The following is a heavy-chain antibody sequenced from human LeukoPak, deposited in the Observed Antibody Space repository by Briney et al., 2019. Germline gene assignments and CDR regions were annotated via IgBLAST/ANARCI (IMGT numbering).Heavy chain of an antibody. V-gene: IGHV4-34*01. Sequence: SETLSLTCAVYGGSFSGYYWSWIRQPPGKGLEWIGYIYHSGSTYYNPSLKSRVTISVDRSKNQFSLKLSSVTAADTAVYYCARARGFQGYWGQGTLVTVSS. CDR2: IYHSGST. D-gene: IGHD3-10*01. CDR1: GGSFSGYY. CDR3: ARARGFQGY. J-gene: IGHJ4*02.